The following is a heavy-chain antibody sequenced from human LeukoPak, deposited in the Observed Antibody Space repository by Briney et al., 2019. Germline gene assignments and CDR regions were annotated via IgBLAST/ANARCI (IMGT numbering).Heavy chain of an antibody. J-gene: IGHJ4*02. Sequence: GGSLRLSCVASGFTFSVHGMTWVRQAPGEGLEWFSSVGGGIDIYYADSVKGRFTASRDDSMKTVYLQMNSLRAEDTAVYYRAKDATPHNGIWDNFDHWGQGTPVTVSS. CDR1: GFTFSVHG. D-gene: IGHD1-26*01. CDR2: VGGGIDI. CDR3: AKDATPHNGIWDNFDH. V-gene: IGHV3-23*01.